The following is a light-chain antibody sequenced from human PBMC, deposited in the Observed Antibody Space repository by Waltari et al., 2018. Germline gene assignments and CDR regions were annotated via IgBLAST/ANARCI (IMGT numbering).Light chain of an antibody. CDR3: QQYYSTPS. J-gene: IGKJ5*01. CDR2: WAS. Sequence: DIVMTQSPDSLAVSLGERATINCTSSETVLSTSNNKNYLAWYQQKPGQPPKMLLYWASTRESGVPDRFSGSGSRTDFTLPISSLQAEDVAIYFCQQYYSTPSFGQGTRLEIK. V-gene: IGKV4-1*01. CDR1: ETVLSTSNNKNY.